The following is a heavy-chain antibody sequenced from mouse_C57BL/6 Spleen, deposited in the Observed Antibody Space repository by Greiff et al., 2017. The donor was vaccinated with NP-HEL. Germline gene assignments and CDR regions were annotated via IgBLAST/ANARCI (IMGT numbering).Heavy chain of an antibody. Sequence: EVQLQQSGAELVRPGASVTLSCTASGFNIKDDYMHWVKQRPEQGLEWIGWIDPENGDTEYASKFQGTATITADTSSNTAYLQLSSLTSEDTAVYYCTHGNSIAYWGQGTLVTVSA. CDR2: IDPENGDT. J-gene: IGHJ3*01. V-gene: IGHV14-4*01. D-gene: IGHD2-1*01. CDR1: GFNIKDDY. CDR3: THGNSIAY.